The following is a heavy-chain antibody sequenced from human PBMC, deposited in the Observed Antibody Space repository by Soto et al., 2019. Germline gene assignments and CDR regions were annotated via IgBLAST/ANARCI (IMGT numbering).Heavy chain of an antibody. CDR2: INVDGNTI. V-gene: IGHV3-74*01. J-gene: IGHJ1*01. CDR3: ARDEGRQGPEYFHH. Sequence: EVQLVESGGGLVQPGGSLRLSCAASGFSFSTYWMYWVRQAPGKGLVWVSRINVDGNTINYADSMKGRFTVSRDNAKNMLYLQMNSLRAEDAAVYYCARDEGRQGPEYFHHWGQGTLVTVSS. CDR1: GFSFSTYW.